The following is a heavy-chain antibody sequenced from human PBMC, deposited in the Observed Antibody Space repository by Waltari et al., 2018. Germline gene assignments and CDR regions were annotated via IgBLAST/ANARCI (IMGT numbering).Heavy chain of an antibody. Sequence: EVQLLESGGGLVQPGGSLRLSCAASGFTFSSYAMSWVRQAPGKGLEWVSAISGSGGSTYYADSVKGRFTISRDNSKNTLYLQMNSLRAEDTAVYYCAKTYCSSTSCYAENYYYYGMDVWGQGTTVTVSS. CDR2: ISGSGGST. J-gene: IGHJ6*02. CDR3: AKTYCSSTSCYAENYYYYGMDV. V-gene: IGHV3-23*01. CDR1: GFTFSSYA. D-gene: IGHD2-2*01.